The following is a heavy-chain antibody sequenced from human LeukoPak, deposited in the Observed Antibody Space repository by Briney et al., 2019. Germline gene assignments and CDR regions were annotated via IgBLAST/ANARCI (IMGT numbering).Heavy chain of an antibody. CDR1: GYTFTGYY. CDR3: ARDLSGGDYEGY. CDR2: INPNGGGT. J-gene: IGHJ4*02. V-gene: IGHV1-2*06. Sequence: GASVKVSCKASGYTFTGYYMHWVRQAPGQGLEWMGRINPNGGGTNYAQKFQGRVTMTRDTSISTAYMELSRLRSDDTAVYYCARDLSGGDYEGYWGQGTLVTVSS. D-gene: IGHD4-17*01.